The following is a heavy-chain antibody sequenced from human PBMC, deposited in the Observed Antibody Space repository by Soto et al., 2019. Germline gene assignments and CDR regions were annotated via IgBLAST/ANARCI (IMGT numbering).Heavy chain of an antibody. CDR2: IWYDGSNK. CDR1: GFTFSSYG. V-gene: IGHV3-33*01. Sequence: PGGSLRLSCAASGFTFSSYGMHWVRQAPGKGLEWVAVIWYDGSNKYYADSVKGRFTISRDNSKNTLYLQMNSLRAEDTAVYYCARDHMYSSSLYYYYYYGMDVWGQGTTVTVSS. CDR3: ARDHMYSSSLYYYYYYGMDV. J-gene: IGHJ6*02. D-gene: IGHD6-13*01.